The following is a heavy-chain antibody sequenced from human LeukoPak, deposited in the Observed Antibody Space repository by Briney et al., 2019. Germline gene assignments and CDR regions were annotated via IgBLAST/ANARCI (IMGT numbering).Heavy chain of an antibody. J-gene: IGHJ3*02. CDR3: ARDVDVAGTAFDI. D-gene: IGHD6-19*01. Sequence: GASVKVSCKASGYTFTGYYMHWVRQAPGQGLEWMGIINPSGGSTSYAQKFQGRVTMTRDTSTSTVYMELSSLRSEDTAVYYCARDVDVAGTAFDIWGKGQWSPSLQ. V-gene: IGHV1-46*01. CDR2: INPSGGST. CDR1: GYTFTGYY.